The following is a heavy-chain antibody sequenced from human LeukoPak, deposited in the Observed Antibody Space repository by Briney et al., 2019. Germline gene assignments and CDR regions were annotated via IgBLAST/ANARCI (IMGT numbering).Heavy chain of an antibody. D-gene: IGHD6-13*01. Sequence: SETLSLTCTVSGGSISRYYWSWIRQPPGKGLEWIGYIYYSGSTNYNPSLKSRVTISVDTSKNQFSLKLSSVTAADTAVYYCARDGASSWYRYFDYWGQGTLVTVSS. J-gene: IGHJ4*02. CDR2: IYYSGST. V-gene: IGHV4-59*01. CDR3: ARDGASSWYRYFDY. CDR1: GGSISRYY.